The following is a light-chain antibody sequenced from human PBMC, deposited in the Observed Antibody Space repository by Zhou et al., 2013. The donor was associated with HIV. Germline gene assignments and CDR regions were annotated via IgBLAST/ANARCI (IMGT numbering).Light chain of an antibody. CDR2: DAS. J-gene: IGKJ4*01. Sequence: EIVLTQSPGTLSLSPGERATLSCGASETVSSSYVAWYQLKPGLAPRLLIYDASTRATGVPVRFSGSGSGTDFTLTISSLEPEDFAVYYCQQRSTWPRTLTFGGGTRV. V-gene: IGKV3-11*01. CDR3: QQRSTWPRTLT. CDR1: ETVSSSY.